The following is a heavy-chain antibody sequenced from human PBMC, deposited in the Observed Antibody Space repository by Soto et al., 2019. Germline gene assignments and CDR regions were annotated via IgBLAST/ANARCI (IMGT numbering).Heavy chain of an antibody. CDR1: GGTFSSYT. V-gene: IGHV1-69*13. CDR3: ARDGGSGSYGFYYYGMDV. CDR2: IIPIFGTA. Sequence: ASVKVSCKASGGTFSSYTISWVLQAPGQGLEWMGGIIPIFGTANYAQKFQGRVTITADESTSTAYMELSSLRSEDTAVYYCARDGGSGSYGFYYYGMDVWGQGTTVTVSS. D-gene: IGHD3-10*01. J-gene: IGHJ6*02.